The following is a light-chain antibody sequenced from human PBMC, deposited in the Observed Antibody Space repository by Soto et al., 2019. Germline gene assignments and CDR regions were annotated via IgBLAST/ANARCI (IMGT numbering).Light chain of an antibody. J-gene: IGLJ2*01. CDR3: QSYDSSTVV. CDR2: EDN. CDR1: SGSIASNY. Sequence: NFMLTQPHSVSESPGKTVTISCTRSSGSIASNYVQWYQQRPGSAPTTVIYEDNQRPSGVPDRFSGSIDSSSTSASLTLSGVNAADEADYYWQSYDSSTVVFGGGTKVTVL. V-gene: IGLV6-57*04.